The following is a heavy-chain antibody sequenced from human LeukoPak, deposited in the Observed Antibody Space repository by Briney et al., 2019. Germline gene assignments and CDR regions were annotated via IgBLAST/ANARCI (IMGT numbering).Heavy chain of an antibody. CDR1: GFTFSSYS. J-gene: IGHJ4*02. V-gene: IGHV3-48*04. Sequence: GGSLRLSCAASGFTFSSYSMNWVRQAPGKGLEWVSYISSSSSTIYYADSVKGRFTISRDNAKNSLYLQMNSLRAEDTAVYYCARVPPVVPAAISEDYWGQGTLVTVSS. D-gene: IGHD2-2*01. CDR3: ARVPPVVPAAISEDY. CDR2: ISSSSSTI.